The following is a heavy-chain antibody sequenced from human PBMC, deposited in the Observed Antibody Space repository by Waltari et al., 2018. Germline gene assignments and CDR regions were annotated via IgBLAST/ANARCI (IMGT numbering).Heavy chain of an antibody. Sequence: QLQLQESGPGLVKPSETLSLTCSVSGGSITSSRHYWGWIRQPPGQGLEWIGTISYTGATDSSPSLNSRVTVSRDTSKNQLSLTLGSVTASDTAVYYCATYIGASVGTAAFDVWGQGAMVTVSS. J-gene: IGHJ3*01. V-gene: IGHV4-39*01. CDR1: GGSITSSRHY. CDR2: ISYTGAT. D-gene: IGHD5-12*01. CDR3: ATYIGASVGTAAFDV.